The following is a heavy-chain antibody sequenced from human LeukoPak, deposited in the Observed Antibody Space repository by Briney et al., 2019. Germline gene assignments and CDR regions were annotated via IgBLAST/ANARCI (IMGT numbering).Heavy chain of an antibody. CDR1: GGSISSSSYY. CDR3: ASYSTTVTTYGMDV. D-gene: IGHD4-17*01. V-gene: IGHV4-39*01. J-gene: IGHJ6*02. Sequence: SETLSLTCTVSGGSISSSSYYWGWIRQPPGKGLEWIGSIYYSGSTYYNPSLKSRVTISVDTSKNQFSLKLSSVTAPDTAVYYCASYSTTVTTYGMDVWGQGTTVTVSS. CDR2: IYYSGST.